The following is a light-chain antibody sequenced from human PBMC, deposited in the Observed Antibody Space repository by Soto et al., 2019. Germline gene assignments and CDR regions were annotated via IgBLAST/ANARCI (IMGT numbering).Light chain of an antibody. CDR2: KAS. CDR1: QSISSW. J-gene: IGKJ1*01. CDR3: QQYSGPSPWT. Sequence: DLQMTQSPSTLSASVGDSVTITCRASQSISSWLAWYQQKPGTAPKLLIYKASNLESGVPSRFSGGGSGTEFTLTINSLQPDDSATYYCQQYSGPSPWTFGQGTRVEIK. V-gene: IGKV1-5*03.